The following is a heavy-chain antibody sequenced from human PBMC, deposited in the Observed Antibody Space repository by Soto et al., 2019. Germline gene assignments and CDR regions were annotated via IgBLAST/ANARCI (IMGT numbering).Heavy chain of an antibody. V-gene: IGHV1-18*01. J-gene: IGHJ4*02. Sequence: QVHLVQSGAEVKKPGASVKVSCQGSGYAFTTYGITWVRQAPGQGLEWMGWISAHNGNTNYAQKLQGRVTVTRDTSTSTAYMELRXLXXXXXXXXXXXXXXXXXXXGQGALVTVSS. CDR2: ISAHNGNT. CDR1: GYAFTTYG. CDR3: XXXXXXXX.